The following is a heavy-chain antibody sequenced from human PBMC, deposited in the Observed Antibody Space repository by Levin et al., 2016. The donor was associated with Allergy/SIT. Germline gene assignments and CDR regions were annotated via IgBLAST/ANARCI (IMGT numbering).Heavy chain of an antibody. CDR1: GYTFTRYY. V-gene: IGHV1-46*01. Sequence: ASVKVSCKASGYTFTRYYMHWVRQAPGQGLEWVGIINPSGGSTNYAQKFQGRVTMTRDTSTSTVYMEVSSLRSEDTAVYYCARERFTLFGVGRADFDYWGQGTLVTVSS. D-gene: IGHD3-3*01. J-gene: IGHJ4*02. CDR2: INPSGGST. CDR3: ARERFTLFGVGRADFDY.